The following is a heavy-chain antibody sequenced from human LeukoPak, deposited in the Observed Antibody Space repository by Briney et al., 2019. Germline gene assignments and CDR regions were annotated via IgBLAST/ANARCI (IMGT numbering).Heavy chain of an antibody. CDR3: AVSITMIVGLDD. D-gene: IGHD3-22*01. J-gene: IGHJ4*02. V-gene: IGHV1-2*02. CDR1: VYTYTGYY. CDR2: INPNSGGT. Sequence: ASVKVSCKASVYTYTGYYMHWVRQAPGQGLEWMGWINPNSGGTNYAQKFQGRVTMTRHTSISTAYMELSRLRSDDTAVYYCAVSITMIVGLDDWGQGTLVTVSS.